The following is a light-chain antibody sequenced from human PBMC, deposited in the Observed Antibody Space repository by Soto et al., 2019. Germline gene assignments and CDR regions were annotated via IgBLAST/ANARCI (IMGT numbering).Light chain of an antibody. CDR1: QTINSW. CDR2: DAS. V-gene: IGKV1-5*01. CDR3: QQSYSTPLT. J-gene: IGKJ4*01. Sequence: DIQMTQSPSTLSASVGDRVTITCRASQTINSWLAWYQQKPGKAPKVLIFDASSLKTGVPSRFSGSGSGTDFTLTISSLQPEDFATYYCQQSYSTPLTFGGGTKVDI.